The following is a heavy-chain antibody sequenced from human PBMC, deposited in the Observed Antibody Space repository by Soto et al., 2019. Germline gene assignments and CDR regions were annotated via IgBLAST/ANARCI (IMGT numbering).Heavy chain of an antibody. D-gene: IGHD3-3*01. V-gene: IGHV4-34*01. CDR1: GGSFSGYY. CDR3: ARGSVDYNFWSGYYSRFYYFDF. Sequence: QVHLQQWGAGLLKSSETLSLTCAVYGGSFSGYYWSWIRQPPGKGLEWIGERNHSGITNYNPSLKSRVTISVDTSKNQFSLNLTAMTAADKAVYYCARGSVDYNFWSGYYSRFYYFDFWGQGTLVTVSS. J-gene: IGHJ4*02. CDR2: RNHSGIT.